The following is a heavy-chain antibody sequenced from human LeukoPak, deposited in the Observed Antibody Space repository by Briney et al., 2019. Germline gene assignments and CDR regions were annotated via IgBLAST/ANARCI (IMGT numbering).Heavy chain of an antibody. J-gene: IGHJ4*02. Sequence: PGGSLRLSCAASEFSFSDHYMDWIRQAPGKGLEWVSAISGSGASTSYANSVKGRFTISRDNSKNTLYLQMSSLRAEDTAIYYCARPTSGWYLGYYWGQGTLVTVSS. CDR2: ISGSGAST. D-gene: IGHD6-19*01. CDR1: EFSFSDHY. V-gene: IGHV3-23*01. CDR3: ARPTSGWYLGYY.